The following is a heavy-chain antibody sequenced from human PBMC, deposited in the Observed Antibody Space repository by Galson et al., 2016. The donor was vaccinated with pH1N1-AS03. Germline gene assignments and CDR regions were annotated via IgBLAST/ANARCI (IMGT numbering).Heavy chain of an antibody. D-gene: IGHD3-10*01. Sequence: SLRLSCAASGFSVRTNYMTWIRHTPGKGLEWVSLLSAGNDAYYAGSVRGRFTISRSDSKYTLHLQMNSLRADDTGVYYCARDRHHSSRHYYYGMDVWGQGTTVTVAS. CDR3: ARDRHHSSRHYYYGMDV. J-gene: IGHJ6*02. V-gene: IGHV3-53*01. CDR1: GFSVRTNY. CDR2: LSAGNDA.